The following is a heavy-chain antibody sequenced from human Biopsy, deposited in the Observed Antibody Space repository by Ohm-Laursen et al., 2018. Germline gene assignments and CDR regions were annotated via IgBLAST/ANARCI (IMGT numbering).Heavy chain of an antibody. CDR1: GFIFDDYA. D-gene: IGHD2-15*01. V-gene: IGHV3-9*01. CDR2: ISWNSVGI. CDR3: AKIHCSGGSCYPNAFDM. J-gene: IGHJ3*02. Sequence: SLRLSCAASGFIFDDYAMHWVRQAPGKGLEWVSGISWNSVGIGYAGSVKGRFTISGDNAKNFLYLEMNNLRPEDTALYYCAKIHCSGGSCYPNAFDMWGHGTRVTVS.